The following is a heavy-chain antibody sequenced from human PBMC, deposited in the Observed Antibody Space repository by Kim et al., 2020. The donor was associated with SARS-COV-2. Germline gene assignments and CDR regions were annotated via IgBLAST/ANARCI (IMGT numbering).Heavy chain of an antibody. V-gene: IGHV4-31*03. Sequence: SETLSLTCTVSGGSISSGGYYWSWIRQHPGKGLEWIGYIYYSGSTYYNPSLKSRVTISVDTSKNQFSLKLSSVTAADTAVYYCARGPQLWPPYYYYGMDVWGQGTTVTVSS. D-gene: IGHD5-18*01. J-gene: IGHJ6*02. CDR1: GGSISSGGYY. CDR2: IYYSGST. CDR3: ARGPQLWPPYYYYGMDV.